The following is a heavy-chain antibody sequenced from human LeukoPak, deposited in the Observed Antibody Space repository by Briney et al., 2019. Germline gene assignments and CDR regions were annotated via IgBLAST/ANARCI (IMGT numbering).Heavy chain of an antibody. CDR3: ARVVAVVVTGIFDV. Sequence: GGSLRLSCTAYGFIFENYYMSWIRQAPGKGPQWVSYISKEDKTIYYADSVKGRFTVSRDNDKNSMYLQMNRLKDEDTAMYYCARVVAVVVTGIFDVWGQGTMVAVSS. CDR2: ISKEDKTI. CDR1: GFIFENYY. D-gene: IGHD2-15*01. J-gene: IGHJ3*01. V-gene: IGHV3-11*04.